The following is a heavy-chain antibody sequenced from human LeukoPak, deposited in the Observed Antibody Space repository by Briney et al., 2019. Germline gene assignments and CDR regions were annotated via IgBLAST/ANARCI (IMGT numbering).Heavy chain of an antibody. D-gene: IGHD5-12*01. J-gene: IGHJ4*02. Sequence: ASVKVSCKASGYTFTGYYMHWVRQAPGQGLEWMGWINPNSGGTNYAQKFQGWVTMTRDTSISTAYMELSRLRSDDTAVYYCARGNVDIVATIDYWGQGTLVTVSS. CDR3: ARGNVDIVATIDY. V-gene: IGHV1-2*04. CDR1: GYTFTGYY. CDR2: INPNSGGT.